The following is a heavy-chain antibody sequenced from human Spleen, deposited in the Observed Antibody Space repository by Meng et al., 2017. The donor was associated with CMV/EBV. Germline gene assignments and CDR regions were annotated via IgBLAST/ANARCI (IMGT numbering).Heavy chain of an antibody. D-gene: IGHD2-2*01. CDR2: INSSGTSI. Sequence: ASGYTFHDYYMIWIRQSPGRELEWVSYINSSGTSICYADSVRGRFTISRDNAKNALYLQMKSLRAEDTAVYYCARPNLVVVPSAPAYWGQGTLVTVSS. CDR1: GYTFHDYY. CDR3: ARPNLVVVPSAPAY. J-gene: IGHJ4*02. V-gene: IGHV3-11*04.